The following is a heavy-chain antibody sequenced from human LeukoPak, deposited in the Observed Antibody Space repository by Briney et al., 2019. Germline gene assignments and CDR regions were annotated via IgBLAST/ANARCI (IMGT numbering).Heavy chain of an antibody. D-gene: IGHD3-22*01. V-gene: IGHV4-59*01. Sequence: SETLPLTCTVSGGSISSYYWSWIRQPPGKGLEWIGYIYYSGSTNYSPSLKSRVTISVDTSKNQFSLKLSSVTAADTAVYYCARVGYYYDSSGYLYWYFDLWGRGTLVTVSS. CDR3: ARVGYYYDSSGYLYWYFDL. CDR2: IYYSGST. CDR1: GGSISSYY. J-gene: IGHJ2*01.